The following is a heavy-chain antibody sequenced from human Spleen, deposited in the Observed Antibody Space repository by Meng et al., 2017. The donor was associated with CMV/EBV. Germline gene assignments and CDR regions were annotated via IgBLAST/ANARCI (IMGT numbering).Heavy chain of an antibody. Sequence: GGSLRLSCEASGFTFSSYGMHWVRQFPGKGLEWVAFIHYDGSNKFYADSVRGRFTISRDNSKHTLYLQMNSLRAEDTALYYCAKAYYSSRSYYNVGDAFDIWGQGTTVTVS. CDR3: AKAYYSSRSYYNVGDAFDI. CDR2: IHYDGSNK. V-gene: IGHV3-30*02. D-gene: IGHD3-10*01. J-gene: IGHJ3*02. CDR1: GFTFSSYG.